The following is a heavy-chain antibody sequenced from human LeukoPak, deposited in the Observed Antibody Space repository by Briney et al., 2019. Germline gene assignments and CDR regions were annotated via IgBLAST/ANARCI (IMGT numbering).Heavy chain of an antibody. V-gene: IGHV6-1*01. J-gene: IGHJ4*02. CDR1: GDSVSSNTAT. D-gene: IGHD6-19*01. Sequence: SQTLSLTCAISGDSVSSNTATWNWIRQSPSRGLEWLGRTYYRSKWFYDYALSVKSRITINPDTSKNQFSLQLNSVTPEDTAVYYCTRDTVAGNYFDYWGQGTLVTASS. CDR3: TRDTVAGNYFDY. CDR2: TYYRSKWFY.